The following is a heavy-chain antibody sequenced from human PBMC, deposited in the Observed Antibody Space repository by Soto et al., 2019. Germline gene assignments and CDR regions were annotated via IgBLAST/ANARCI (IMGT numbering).Heavy chain of an antibody. CDR1: GFTFSSYW. CDR3: ARGPNYYDSSGYYIY. V-gene: IGHV3-74*01. J-gene: IGHJ4*02. Sequence: HPGGSLRLSCAASGFTFSSYWMHWVRQAPGKGLVWVSRINSDGSSTSYADSVKGRFTISRDNAKNTLYLQMNSLRAEDTAVYFCARGPNYYDSSGYYIYWGQGTLVTVSS. CDR2: INSDGSST. D-gene: IGHD3-22*01.